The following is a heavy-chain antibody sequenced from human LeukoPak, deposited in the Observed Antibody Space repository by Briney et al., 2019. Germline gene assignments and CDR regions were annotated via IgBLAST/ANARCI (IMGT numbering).Heavy chain of an antibody. CDR1: GFTFSSYE. D-gene: IGHD4-17*01. V-gene: IGHV3-53*01. CDR2: IYSGGST. CDR3: VFAAYGDYKYFDY. J-gene: IGHJ4*02. Sequence: GGSLRLSCAASGFTFSSYEMNWVRQAPGKGLEWVSVIYSGGSTYYADSVKGRFTISRDNSKNTLYLQMNSLRAEDTAVYYCVFAAYGDYKYFDYWGQGTLVTVSS.